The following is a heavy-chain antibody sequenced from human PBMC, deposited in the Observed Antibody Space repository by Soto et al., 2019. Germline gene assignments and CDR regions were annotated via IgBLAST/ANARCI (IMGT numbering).Heavy chain of an antibody. J-gene: IGHJ3*02. V-gene: IGHV4-61*01. Sequence: SETLSLTCTVSGGSVSSGSYYWSWIRQPPGKGLERIGYIYYSGSTNYNPSLKSRVTISVDTSNNQFSLKLCSVTASFTAVYYCARDPRGRPGDAFDIWGQGTMVTVSS. CDR2: IYYSGST. CDR1: GGSVSSGSYY. D-gene: IGHD1-1*01. CDR3: ARDPRGRPGDAFDI.